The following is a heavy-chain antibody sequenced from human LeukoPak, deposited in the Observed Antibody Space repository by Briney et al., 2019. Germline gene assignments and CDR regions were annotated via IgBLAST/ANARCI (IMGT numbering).Heavy chain of an antibody. Sequence: PGGFLRLSCAASGFTFSSYWMNWARQAPGKGREWVASINHNGNVNYYVDSVKGRFTISRDNAKNSLYLQMSNLRAEDTAVYFCARGGGLDVWGQGATVTVSS. CDR3: ARGGGLDV. CDR1: GFTFSSYW. J-gene: IGHJ6*02. D-gene: IGHD3-16*01. CDR2: INHNGNVN. V-gene: IGHV3-7*03.